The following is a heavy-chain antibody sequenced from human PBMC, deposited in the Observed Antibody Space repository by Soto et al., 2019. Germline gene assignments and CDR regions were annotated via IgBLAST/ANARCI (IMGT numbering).Heavy chain of an antibody. D-gene: IGHD2-21*02. CDR2: ISYDGSNK. J-gene: IGHJ3*02. CDR3: ARDSAVIVVVTGVPGDAFDI. Sequence: GGSLRLSCAASGFTFSSYGMHWVRQAPGKGLEWVAVISYDGSNKYYADSVKGRFTISRDNSKNTLYLQMNSLRAEDTAVYYCARDSAVIVVVTGVPGDAFDIWGQGTMVTVSS. CDR1: GFTFSSYG. V-gene: IGHV3-30*03.